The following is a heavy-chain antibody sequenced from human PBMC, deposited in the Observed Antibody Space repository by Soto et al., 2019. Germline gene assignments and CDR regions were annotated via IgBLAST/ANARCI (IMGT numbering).Heavy chain of an antibody. CDR3: ASRGYCSSTRCQEYFQH. V-gene: IGHV4-30-2*01. CDR1: GVFISSGGYS. D-gene: IGHD2-2*01. Sequence: SETLSLTCAVSGVFISSGGYSWSWIRQPPGKGLEWIGYINHSGSTDYNPSLRNRVTISVDRSSNLFSLKLSSVTAADTAVYYCASRGYCSSTRCQEYFQHWGLGTLVTVSS. J-gene: IGHJ1*01. CDR2: INHSGST.